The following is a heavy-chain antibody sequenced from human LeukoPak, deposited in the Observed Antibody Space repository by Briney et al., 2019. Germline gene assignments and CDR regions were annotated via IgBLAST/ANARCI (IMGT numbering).Heavy chain of an antibody. Sequence: GASLRLSCAASGFTFDTYAMTWVRQAPGKGLEWVSSISSGGTYIYYAESLRGRSTISRDNTKNSLYLQLSTLRVEDTAVYYCARDRPTGRSRGVVVQWGQGTLVTVSS. CDR2: ISSGGTYI. V-gene: IGHV3-21*01. D-gene: IGHD2-15*01. J-gene: IGHJ4*02. CDR1: GFTFDTYA. CDR3: ARDRPTGRSRGVVVQ.